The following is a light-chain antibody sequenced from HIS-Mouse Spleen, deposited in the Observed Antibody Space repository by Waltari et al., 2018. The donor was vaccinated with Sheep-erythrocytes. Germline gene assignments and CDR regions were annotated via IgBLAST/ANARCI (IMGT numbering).Light chain of an antibody. CDR2: EGS. J-gene: IGLJ3*02. CDR1: SSDVGRYNL. Sequence: QSALTQPASVSVSPGQSIPISCTVTSSDVGRYNLVSWYQQHPGKAPKLMIYEGSKRPSGVSNRFSGSKSGNTASLTISGLQAEDEADYYCCSYAGSSTPWVFGGGTKLTVL. CDR3: CSYAGSSTPWV. V-gene: IGLV2-23*01.